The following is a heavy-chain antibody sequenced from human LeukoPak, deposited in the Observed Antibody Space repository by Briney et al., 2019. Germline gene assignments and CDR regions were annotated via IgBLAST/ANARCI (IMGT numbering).Heavy chain of an antibody. V-gene: IGHV3-21*01. D-gene: IGHD6-19*01. CDR1: GFTFSSYS. CDR2: ISSSSSYI. J-gene: IGHJ4*02. Sequence: GGSLRLSCAASGFTFSSYSMNWVRQAPGKGLEWVSSISSSSSYIYYADSVKGRFTISRDNAKNSLYLQMNSLRAEDTAVYYCARDRSGWLVGTNYFDYWGQGTLVTVSS. CDR3: ARDRSGWLVGTNYFDY.